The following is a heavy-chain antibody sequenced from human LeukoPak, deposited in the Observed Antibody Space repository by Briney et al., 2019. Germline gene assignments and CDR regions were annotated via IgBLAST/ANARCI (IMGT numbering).Heavy chain of an antibody. J-gene: IGHJ4*02. V-gene: IGHV3-21*01. CDR2: ISGGSIDI. Sequence: GGSLRLSCAASGFTFSTYSMNWVRQAPGKGLEWVSSISGGSIDIYYADSVKGRFTISRDNAKNSLYPQMNTMRAEDKGVYYCARDPPYYDSSGYYSDYWGQGPLVTVSS. CDR3: ARDPPYYDSSGYYSDY. CDR1: GFTFSTYS. D-gene: IGHD3-22*01.